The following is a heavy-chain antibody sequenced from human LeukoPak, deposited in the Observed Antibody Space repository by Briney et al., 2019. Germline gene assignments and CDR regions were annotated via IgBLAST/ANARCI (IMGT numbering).Heavy chain of an antibody. CDR3: AKDEYYYDSSGYASQH. Sequence: GASLRLSCAASGFTFSSYAMSWVRQAPGKGQEWDSAISGSGGSTYYADSVKGRFTISRDNSKNTLYLQMNSLRAEDTAVYYCAKDEYYYDSSGYASQHWGQGTLVTVSS. V-gene: IGHV3-23*01. CDR2: ISGSGGST. CDR1: GFTFSSYA. D-gene: IGHD3-22*01. J-gene: IGHJ1*01.